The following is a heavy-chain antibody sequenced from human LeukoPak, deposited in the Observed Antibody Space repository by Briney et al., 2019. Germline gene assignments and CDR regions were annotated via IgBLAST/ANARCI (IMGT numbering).Heavy chain of an antibody. V-gene: IGHV3-74*01. CDR3: ARGYAGNYNWCDP. Sequence: GGSLRLSCAASGFTFSNYWMHWVRQAPGKGLVWVSRINSDGSSTTYADSVKGRFTISRNNAKNTLYLQMNSLRAEDTAVYYCARGYAGNYNWCDPWGQGTLVTVSS. D-gene: IGHD4-23*01. CDR2: INSDGSST. CDR1: GFTFSNYW. J-gene: IGHJ5*02.